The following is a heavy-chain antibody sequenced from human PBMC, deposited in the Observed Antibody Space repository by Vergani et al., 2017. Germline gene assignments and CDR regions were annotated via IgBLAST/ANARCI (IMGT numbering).Heavy chain of an antibody. CDR3: AKDVGGTVVVPASWFDP. V-gene: IGHV3-23*01. D-gene: IGHD2-2*01. Sequence: EVQLLESGGGLVQPGGSLRLSCAASGFTFSSYAMSWVRQAPGKGLEWVSAISGSGGSTYYADSVKGRFTISRDNSKNTLYLQMNSLRAEDTAVYYCAKDVGGTVVVPASWFDPWGQGTLVTVSS. CDR1: GFTFSSYA. CDR2: ISGSGGST. J-gene: IGHJ5*02.